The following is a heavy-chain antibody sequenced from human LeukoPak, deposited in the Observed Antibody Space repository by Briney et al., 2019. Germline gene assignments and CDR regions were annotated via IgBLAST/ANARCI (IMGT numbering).Heavy chain of an antibody. CDR3: AKDGYLIAARTYYYYMDV. Sequence: GGSLRLSCAASGFTFSSYGMHWVRQAPGKGLEWVAFIRYDGSNKYYADSVKGRFTISRDNSKNTLYLQMNSLGAEDTAVYYCAKDGYLIAARTYYYYMDVWGKGTTVTVSS. CDR2: IRYDGSNK. V-gene: IGHV3-30*02. CDR1: GFTFSSYG. J-gene: IGHJ6*03. D-gene: IGHD6-6*01.